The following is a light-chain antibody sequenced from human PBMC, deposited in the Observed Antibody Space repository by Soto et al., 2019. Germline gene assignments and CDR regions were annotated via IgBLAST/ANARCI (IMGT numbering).Light chain of an antibody. CDR2: GTS. CDR1: QSINSD. V-gene: IGKV3-11*01. CDR3: QQRNSWPLT. Sequence: EIVMTQSPATLSVSPGETTRLSCRASQSINSDVAWYQQKVGQAPRLLIYGTSSRATGIPDRFSGSGSGTDFTLTISSLEPEDFAVYYCQQRNSWPLTFGGGTKVDIK. J-gene: IGKJ4*01.